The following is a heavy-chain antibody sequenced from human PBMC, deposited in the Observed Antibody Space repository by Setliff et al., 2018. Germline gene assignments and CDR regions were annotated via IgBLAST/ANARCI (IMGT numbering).Heavy chain of an antibody. CDR1: GFTFSSYA. CDR3: AKVFPDYDSSGYYLDY. J-gene: IGHJ4*02. D-gene: IGHD3-22*01. V-gene: IGHV3-23*01. CDR2: INESGGNT. Sequence: GGSLRLSCAASGFTFSSYAMSWVRQAPGKGLEWVPAINESGGNTYYADSVKGRFTITRDNSKHTLYLQMNSLRAEDTAVYYCAKVFPDYDSSGYYLDYWGQGTLVTVSS.